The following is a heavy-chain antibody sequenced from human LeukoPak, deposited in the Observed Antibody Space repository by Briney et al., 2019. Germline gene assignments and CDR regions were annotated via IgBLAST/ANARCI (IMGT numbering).Heavy chain of an antibody. Sequence: ASVKVSCKVSGYTLTELSMHWVRQAPGKGLEWMGGFDPEDGETIYAQKFQGRVTMTEDTSTDTAYMELSSLRSEDTAAYYCATQPLILATYYDFWSGYHPLDYWGQGTLVTVSS. CDR3: ATQPLILATYYDFWSGYHPLDY. J-gene: IGHJ4*02. CDR1: GYTLTELS. V-gene: IGHV1-24*01. D-gene: IGHD3-3*01. CDR2: FDPEDGET.